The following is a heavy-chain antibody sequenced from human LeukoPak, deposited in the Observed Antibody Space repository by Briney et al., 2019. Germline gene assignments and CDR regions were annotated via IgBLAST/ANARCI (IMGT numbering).Heavy chain of an antibody. CDR2: INPNSGGT. V-gene: IGHV1-2*02. J-gene: IGHJ4*02. CDR1: GYTFTGYY. Sequence: ASVKVSCKASGYTFTGYYMHWVRRAPGQGLEWMGWINPNSGGTNYAQKFQGRVTMTRDTSISTAYMELSRLRSDDTAVYYCARARRAARPPGYFDYWGQGTLVTVSS. CDR3: ARARRAARPPGYFDY. D-gene: IGHD6-6*01.